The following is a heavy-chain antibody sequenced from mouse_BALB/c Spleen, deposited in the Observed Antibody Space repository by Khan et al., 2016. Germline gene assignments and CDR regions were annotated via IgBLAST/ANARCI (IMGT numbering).Heavy chain of an antibody. J-gene: IGHJ3*01. CDR1: GFNIKDTY. V-gene: IGHV14-3*02. D-gene: IGHD2-4*01. Sequence: VQLQQSGAELVKPGASVKLSCTASGFNIKDTYMHWVKQRPEQGLEWIGRIDPANGNTKYDPMFQGKATITDDTSSNTSFLLLSRPTSEDTAVYSCARSPYDYDVEFAYWGQGTLVTVSA. CDR2: IDPANGNT. CDR3: ARSPYDYDVEFAY.